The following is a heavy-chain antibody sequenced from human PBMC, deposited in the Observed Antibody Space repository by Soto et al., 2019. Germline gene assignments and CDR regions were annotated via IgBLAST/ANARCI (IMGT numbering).Heavy chain of an antibody. J-gene: IGHJ4*02. CDR1: GGSISSTNYY. D-gene: IGHD3-10*01. V-gene: IGHV4-31*03. CDR2: LYYSGGT. Sequence: QVQLQESGPGLVKPSQTLSLTCTVSGGSISSTNYYWSWIRQHPGKGLEWIGNLYYSGGTYYNASLKSRITISVDTSKNQFFLQLSSVTAADTAVYYCASGEGGNYYFDFWGQGTLVTVSS. CDR3: ASGEGGNYYFDF.